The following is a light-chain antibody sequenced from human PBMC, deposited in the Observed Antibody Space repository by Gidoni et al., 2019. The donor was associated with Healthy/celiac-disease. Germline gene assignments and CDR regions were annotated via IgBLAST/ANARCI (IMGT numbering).Light chain of an antibody. V-gene: IGKV3-15*01. CDR1: QSVSSN. CDR2: GAS. CDR3: QQYNNWPLP. Sequence: IVITQSPATLSVSPGERATLSCRASQSVSSNLAWYQQKPGQAPRLLIYGASTRATGIPARFSGSGSGTEFTLTISSLQSEDFAVYYCQQYNNWPLPFXQXTKVEIK. J-gene: IGKJ1*01.